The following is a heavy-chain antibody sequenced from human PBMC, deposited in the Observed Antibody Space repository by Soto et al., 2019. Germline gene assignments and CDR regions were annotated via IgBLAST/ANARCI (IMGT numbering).Heavy chain of an antibody. CDR1: GVSFSGYY. J-gene: IGHJ4*02. V-gene: IGHV4-34*01. D-gene: IGHD4-17*01. CDR2: INHSGST. CDR3: VACDYGDYPRY. Sequence: TSETLSLTCAFYGVSFSGYYLILVRQSPRKGLEWIGEINHSGSTNYNPSLKSRLTISVDTSKNQFSLKLSSVTAAETALYYCVACDYGDYPRYWGQGSLVTVS.